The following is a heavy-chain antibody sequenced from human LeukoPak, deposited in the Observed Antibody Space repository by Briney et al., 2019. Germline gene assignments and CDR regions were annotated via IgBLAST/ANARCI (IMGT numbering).Heavy chain of an antibody. CDR1: GFTFSDYY. J-gene: IGHJ4*02. CDR3: ARALTTLTYEGY. D-gene: IGHD1-1*01. V-gene: IGHV3-11*04. CDR2: ISSSGSTI. Sequence: GGSLRLSCAASGFTFSDYYMSWIRQAPGKGLEWVSYISSSGSTIYYADSVKGRFTVSRDNAKDSLYLQMNSLRAEDTAVYYCARALTTLTYEGYWGQGTLVTVSS.